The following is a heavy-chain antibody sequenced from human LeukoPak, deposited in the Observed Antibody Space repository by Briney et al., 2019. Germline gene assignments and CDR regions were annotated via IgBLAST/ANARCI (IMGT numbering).Heavy chain of an antibody. D-gene: IGHD4-17*01. V-gene: IGHV4-38-2*02. CDR1: GHSISSGSS. J-gene: IGHJ5*02. Sequence: SETVSLTCTVSGHSISSGSSWGWIRQPPGKRLEWIGNIHHFGSTHYNPSLNDRVTISIDKSKNEFSLRLTSVTAADTAVYYCAKSDYGTTVWYLNSWGQGTLVTVSS. CDR2: IHHFGST. CDR3: AKSDYGTTVWYLNS.